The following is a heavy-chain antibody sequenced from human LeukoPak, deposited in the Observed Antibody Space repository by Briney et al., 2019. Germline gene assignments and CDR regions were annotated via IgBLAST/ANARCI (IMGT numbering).Heavy chain of an antibody. J-gene: IGHJ3*02. CDR2: INAGNGNT. V-gene: IGHV1-3*01. CDR3: ARSGSSDWFFDFGAFDI. Sequence: VASVKVSCKASGYTFTSYAMHWVRQAPGQRLEWMGWINAGNGNTKYSQKFQGRVTITRDTSASTAYMELSSLRSEDTAVYYCARSGSSDWFFDFGAFDIWGQGTMVTVSS. D-gene: IGHD3/OR15-3a*01. CDR1: GYTFTSYA.